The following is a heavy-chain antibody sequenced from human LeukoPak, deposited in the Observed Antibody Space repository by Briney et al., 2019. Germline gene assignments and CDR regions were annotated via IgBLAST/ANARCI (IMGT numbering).Heavy chain of an antibody. Sequence: SQTLSLTCTVSGGSISSGGYYWSWIRQHPGKGLEWIGYIYYSGSTYYNPSLKSRDTISVDTSKNQFSLKLSSVTAADTAVYYCARDRASGIVVATRYFDLWGRGTLVTVSS. CDR3: ARDRASGIVVATRYFDL. D-gene: IGHD3-22*01. J-gene: IGHJ2*01. CDR1: GGSISSGGYY. CDR2: IYYSGST. V-gene: IGHV4-31*03.